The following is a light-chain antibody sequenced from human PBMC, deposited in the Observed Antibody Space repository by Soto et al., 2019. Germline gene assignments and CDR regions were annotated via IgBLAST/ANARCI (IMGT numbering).Light chain of an antibody. J-gene: IGKJ5*01. CDR3: QQYDNSPIT. Sequence: EIVLTQSPGTLSLSPGERATLSCRASQSLTNNYFAWYQQKPGQAPRLLIYGASSRATGIPDRFSGTGSETDFTLTISRLEPEDFAVYYCQQYDNSPITFGQGTRLEIK. V-gene: IGKV3-20*01. CDR2: GAS. CDR1: QSLTNNY.